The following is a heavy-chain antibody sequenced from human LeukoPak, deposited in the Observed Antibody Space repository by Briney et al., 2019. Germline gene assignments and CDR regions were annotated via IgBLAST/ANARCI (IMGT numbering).Heavy chain of an antibody. CDR2: INPNSGDT. V-gene: IGHV1-2*06. Sequence: ASVTVSCKASGYTFTGYYMHWVRQAPGQGLEWMGRINPNSGDTNYAQKFQGRVTMTRDTSISTAYMELSRLRSDDTAVYYCARGPHLNWFDPWGQGTLVTVSS. CDR3: ARGPHLNWFDP. CDR1: GYTFTGYY. J-gene: IGHJ5*02.